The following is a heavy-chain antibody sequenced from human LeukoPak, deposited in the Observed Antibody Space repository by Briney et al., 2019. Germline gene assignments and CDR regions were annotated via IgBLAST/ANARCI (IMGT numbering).Heavy chain of an antibody. Sequence: SETLSLTCTVSGGSISSYYWSWIRQPPGKGLEWIGYIYYSGSTNYNPSLKSRVTISVDTSKNQFSLKLSSVTAADTAVYYCARAITVRGGYGSGSSNWFDPWGQGTLVTVSS. CDR3: ARAITVRGGYGSGSSNWFDP. CDR2: IYYSGST. D-gene: IGHD3-10*01. V-gene: IGHV4-59*01. CDR1: GGSISSYY. J-gene: IGHJ5*02.